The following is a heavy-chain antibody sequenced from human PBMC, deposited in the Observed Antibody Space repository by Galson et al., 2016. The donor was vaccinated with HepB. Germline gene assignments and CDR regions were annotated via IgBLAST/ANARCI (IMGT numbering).Heavy chain of an antibody. J-gene: IGHJ4*02. V-gene: IGHV4-4*01. Sequence: ETLSLTCGVSGASINHGAWWSWVRQAPGQGLEWIGEVHPARGTNYNPSPNRRVPLSVAQSKNQFPLQQRSVTDADPAVYFCAKNGASCPDYWGQGTLVTVSS. CDR3: AKNGASCPDY. D-gene: IGHD2-8*01. CDR1: GASINHGAW. CDR2: VHPARGT.